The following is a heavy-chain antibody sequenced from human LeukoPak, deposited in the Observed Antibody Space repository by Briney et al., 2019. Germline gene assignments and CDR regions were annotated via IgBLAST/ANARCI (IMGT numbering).Heavy chain of an antibody. D-gene: IGHD1-26*01. V-gene: IGHV1-46*01. Sequence: ASVKVSCKASGYTFTSYYMHWVRQAPGQGLEWMGIINPSGGSTSYAQKFQGRVTMTRDTSTSTVYMELSSLRSEDTAVYYCARTWPPWAPGGVGATSAFDIWGQGTMVTVSS. J-gene: IGHJ3*02. CDR3: ARTWPPWAPGGVGATSAFDI. CDR2: INPSGGST. CDR1: GYTFTSYY.